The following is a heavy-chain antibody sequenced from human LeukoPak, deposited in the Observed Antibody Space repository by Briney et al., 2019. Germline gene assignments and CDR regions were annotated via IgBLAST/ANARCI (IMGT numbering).Heavy chain of an antibody. CDR3: ATGPYAHLPLDY. D-gene: IGHD2-2*01. CDR1: GYTLTELS. V-gene: IGHV1-24*01. CDR2: FDPEDGET. J-gene: IGHJ4*02. Sequence: ASVKVSCKVSGYTLTELSMHWVRQAPGKGLEWMGGFDPEDGETIYAQKFQGRVTMTEDTSTDTAYMELSSLRSEDTAVYYCATGPYAHLPLDYWGQGTLVTVSS.